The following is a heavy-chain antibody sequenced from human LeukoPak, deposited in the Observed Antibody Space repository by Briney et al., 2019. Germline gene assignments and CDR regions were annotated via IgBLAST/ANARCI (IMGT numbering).Heavy chain of an antibody. CDR1: GFTFSSYW. D-gene: IGHD2-8*01. J-gene: IGHJ4*02. Sequence: PGGSLRLSCAASGFTFSSYWMHWVRQAPGKGLVWVSRINSDGSSTTYAGSVKGRFTISRDNAKNTLYLQMISLRAEDTAVYYCARAELWGCTNGVCAINWGQGTLVTVFS. CDR2: INSDGSST. CDR3: ARAELWGCTNGVCAIN. V-gene: IGHV3-74*01.